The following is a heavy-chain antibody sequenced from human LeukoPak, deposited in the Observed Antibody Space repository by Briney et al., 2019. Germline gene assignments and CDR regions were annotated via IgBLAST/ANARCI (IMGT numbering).Heavy chain of an antibody. D-gene: IGHD6-6*01. CDR1: GGTFSSYA. Sequence: SVKVSCKASGGTFSSYAISWVRQAPGQGLEWMGRIIPILGIANYAQKFQGRVTITADKSTSTAYMELTSLRSEDTAVYYCARETYSSSTPRKNWFDPWGQGTLVTVSS. J-gene: IGHJ5*02. CDR2: IIPILGIA. V-gene: IGHV1-69*04. CDR3: ARETYSSSTPRKNWFDP.